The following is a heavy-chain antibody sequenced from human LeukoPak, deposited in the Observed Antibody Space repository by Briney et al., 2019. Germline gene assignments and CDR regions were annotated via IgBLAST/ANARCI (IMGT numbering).Heavy chain of an antibody. CDR1: EFTFRGSI. CDR2: IWSDGTEK. V-gene: IGHV3-30*04. Sequence: GGSLRLSCAASEFTFRGSIMPWVRQAPGKGLEWVALIWSDGTEKHYADSVKGRFTISGDNSKNTLYLQMNSLRPEDTAMYYCTREANAFEIWGQGTMVTVST. J-gene: IGHJ3*02. CDR3: TREANAFEI.